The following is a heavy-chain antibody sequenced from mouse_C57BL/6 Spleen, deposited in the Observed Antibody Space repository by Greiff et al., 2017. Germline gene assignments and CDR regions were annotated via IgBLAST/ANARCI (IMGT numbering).Heavy chain of an antibody. V-gene: IGHV1-81*01. Sequence: VQLQQSGPELVRPGASVKMSCKASGYTFTSYGMSWVKQSTGKGLEWIGEIYPKSGNTSYNEKFKGKATLTADKSSSTAYMELRSLTSEDSAVYVGARFYYCILTWFAYWGQGTLVTVSA. CDR1: GYTFTSYG. CDR2: IYPKSGNT. D-gene: IGHD1-1*01. J-gene: IGHJ3*01. CDR3: ARFYYCILTWFAY.